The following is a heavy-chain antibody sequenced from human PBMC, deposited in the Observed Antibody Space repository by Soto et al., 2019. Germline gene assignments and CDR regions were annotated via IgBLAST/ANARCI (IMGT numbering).Heavy chain of an antibody. CDR3: TTVFEY. CDR1: GIIFTNYW. V-gene: IGHV3-74*01. J-gene: IGHJ4*02. CDR2: IGNDGSGT. Sequence: EVQLVESGGGLVQPGGSLRLSCAASGIIFTNYWMQWVRQAPGKGLVRVSRIGNDGSGTSYADSVKGRFTISRDNAKNTVYLQMNSLRAGDTAVYYCTTVFEYWCQGTLVTVSS.